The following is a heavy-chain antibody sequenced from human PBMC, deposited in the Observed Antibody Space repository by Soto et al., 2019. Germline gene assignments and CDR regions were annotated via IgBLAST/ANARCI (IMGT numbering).Heavy chain of an antibody. CDR1: GYTFTGYY. J-gene: IGHJ6*02. D-gene: IGHD2-21*02. CDR2: INPNSGGT. V-gene: IGHV1-2*04. Sequence: GASVKVSCKASGYTFTGYYMHWVRQAPGQGLEWMGWINPNSGGTKYAQKFQGWVTMTRDTSISTAYMELSRLRSDDTAVYYCARDRSYCGGDCYPPYCYYGMDVWGQGTTVTVSS. CDR3: ARDRSYCGGDCYPPYCYYGMDV.